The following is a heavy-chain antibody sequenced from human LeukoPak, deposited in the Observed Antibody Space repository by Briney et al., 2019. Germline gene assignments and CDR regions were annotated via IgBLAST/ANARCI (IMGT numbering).Heavy chain of an antibody. Sequence: GGSLRLSCAASGFTFSIYGMHWARQAPGKGLEWVAFIRYDGSNKYYADSVKGRFTISRDNSKNMLYLKMNSLRAEDTAVYYCARRDSGYYPYYFGYWGQGTLVTAAS. V-gene: IGHV3-30*02. CDR2: IRYDGSNK. J-gene: IGHJ4*02. D-gene: IGHD3-22*01. CDR3: ARRDSGYYPYYFGY. CDR1: GFTFSIYG.